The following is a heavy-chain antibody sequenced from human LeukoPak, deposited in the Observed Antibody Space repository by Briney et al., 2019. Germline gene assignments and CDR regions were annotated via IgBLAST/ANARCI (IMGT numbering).Heavy chain of an antibody. CDR1: GFTFSSYW. CDR3: ARGPSGSYHYYMDV. J-gene: IGHJ6*03. Sequence: GGSLRLSCAASGFTFSSYWMSWVRQAPGKGLEWVANIKQDGSEKYYVDSVKGRFTISRDNAKNSLYLQMNSLRAEDTAVYYCARGPSGSYHYYMDVWGKGTTVTVSS. D-gene: IGHD1-26*01. V-gene: IGHV3-7*01. CDR2: IKQDGSEK.